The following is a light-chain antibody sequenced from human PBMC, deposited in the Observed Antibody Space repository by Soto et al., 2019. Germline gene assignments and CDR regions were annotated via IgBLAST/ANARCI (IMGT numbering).Light chain of an antibody. CDR2: AXS. Sequence: IQGTKSPSTLSASVGDTVTIIXRASQTINIYLDWYQKKQGXAPKXXXYAXSSLQSGVPSRFSGSGSGTDFTLSISSLQPEDFATYYCQQSYSPPPTFGQGTKVDIK. J-gene: IGKJ1*01. CDR3: QQSYSPPPT. CDR1: QTINIY. V-gene: IGKV1-39*01.